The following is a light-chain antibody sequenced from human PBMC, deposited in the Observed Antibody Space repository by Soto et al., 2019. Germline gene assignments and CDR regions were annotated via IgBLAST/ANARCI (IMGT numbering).Light chain of an antibody. V-gene: IGLV1-40*01. CDR3: QSYDSSLSGSV. CDR2: GNS. CDR1: SSNIGAGYV. Sequence: QSVPTQPPSVSGAPGQRVTISCTGSSSNIGAGYVHWYQQLPGTAPKLLIYGNSNRPSGVPDRFSGSKSGTSASLAITGPQAEDEADYYCQSYDSSLSGSVFGGGTKLTVL. J-gene: IGLJ3*02.